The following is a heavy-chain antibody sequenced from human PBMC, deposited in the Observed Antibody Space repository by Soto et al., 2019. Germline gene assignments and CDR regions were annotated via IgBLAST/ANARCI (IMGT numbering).Heavy chain of an antibody. CDR2: IDPSDSYT. V-gene: IGHV5-10-1*01. CDR3: ARRGSGDNWFDP. J-gene: IGHJ5*02. CDR1: GYSFTSYW. D-gene: IGHD3-10*01. Sequence: PGESLKISCKGSGYSFTSYWISWVRQMPGKGLEWMGRIDPSDSYTNYSPSFQGHVTISADKSISTAYLQWSSLKASDTAMYYCARRGSGDNWFDPWGQGTLVTVSS.